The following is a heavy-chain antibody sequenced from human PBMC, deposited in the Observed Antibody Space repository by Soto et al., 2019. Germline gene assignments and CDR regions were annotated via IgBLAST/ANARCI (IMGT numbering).Heavy chain of an antibody. J-gene: IGHJ3*02. D-gene: IGHD6-13*01. V-gene: IGHV3-30-3*01. CDR1: GFTFSSYA. CDR2: ISYDGSNK. Sequence: GGSLRLSCAASGFTFSSYAMHWVRQAPGKGLEWVAVISYDGSNKYYADSVKGRFTISRDNSKNTLYLQMNSLRAEDTAAYYCAALSLYSSSSDAFDIWGQGTMVTVSS. CDR3: AALSLYSSSSDAFDI.